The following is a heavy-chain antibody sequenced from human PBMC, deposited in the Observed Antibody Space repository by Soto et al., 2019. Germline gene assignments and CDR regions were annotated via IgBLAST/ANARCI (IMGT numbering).Heavy chain of an antibody. CDR3: ASEYSSGWAPPYYYGMDV. D-gene: IGHD6-19*01. CDR1: GYTFTSYG. V-gene: IGHV1-18*01. Sequence: ASVKGSCRASGYTFTSYGISWVRQAPGQVLEWMGWISAYNGNTNYAQKLQGRVTMTTDTSTSTAYMERRSLRSDDTAVYYCASEYSSGWAPPYYYGMDVWGQGTTVTVSS. CDR2: ISAYNGNT. J-gene: IGHJ6*02.